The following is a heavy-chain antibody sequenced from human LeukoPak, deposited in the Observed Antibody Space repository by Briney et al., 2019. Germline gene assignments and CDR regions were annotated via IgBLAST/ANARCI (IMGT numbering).Heavy chain of an antibody. CDR1: GFTFSSYS. Sequence: GGSLRLSCAASGFTFSSYSMKWVRQAPGKGLEWVSSISSSSSYIYYADSVKGRFTISRDNAKNSLYLQMNSLRAEDTAVYYCARDLPMAVYAIGNFDYWGQGTLVTVSS. CDR2: ISSSSSYI. CDR3: ARDLPMAVYAIGNFDY. V-gene: IGHV3-21*01. D-gene: IGHD2-8*02. J-gene: IGHJ4*02.